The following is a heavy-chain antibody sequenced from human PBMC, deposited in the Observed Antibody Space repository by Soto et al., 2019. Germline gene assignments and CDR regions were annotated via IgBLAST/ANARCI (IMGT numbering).Heavy chain of an antibody. Sequence: QVQLVQSGADVKKPGASVKVSCKVSGYTLSELSMNWVRQAPGKGLEWMGGFDPKDGETLYAQKLQGRVSMTEDTSTDPAYMEVSSLISDDPALYYCAVRYNSGWGFDFWGQGTLVTVSS. CDR1: GYTLSELS. CDR3: AVRYNSGWGFDF. CDR2: FDPKDGET. J-gene: IGHJ4*02. V-gene: IGHV1-24*01. D-gene: IGHD6-19*01.